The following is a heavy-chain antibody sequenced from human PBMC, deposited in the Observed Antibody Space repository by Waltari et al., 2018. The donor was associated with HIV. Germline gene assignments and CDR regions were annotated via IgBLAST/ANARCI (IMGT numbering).Heavy chain of an antibody. CDR1: GGTITSSSYY. Sequence: QLQLQESGPGLVMPSATLSLTCTVPGGTITSSSYYLGWIRQPPGKGLEWIGNIYYSGSAYYNSSRKSRVTISVDMSKNQFSLKLNSVTAADPAVYYCARDRYYYARTGSPDYWGQGTLVTVSS. CDR3: ARDRYYYARTGSPDY. V-gene: IGHV4-39*02. J-gene: IGHJ4*02. D-gene: IGHD3-22*01. CDR2: IYYSGSA.